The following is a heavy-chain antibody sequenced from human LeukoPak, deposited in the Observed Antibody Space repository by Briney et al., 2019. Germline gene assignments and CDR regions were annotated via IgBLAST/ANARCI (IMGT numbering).Heavy chain of an antibody. CDR1: GGSIISSGYF. D-gene: IGHD1-1*01. Sequence: PSETLSLTCTVSGGSIISSGYFWSWIRQPPGKGLEWIGYIYYSGSTNYNPSLKSRVTISVDTSKNQFSLKLSSVTAADTAVYYCARSPYNWNERYNWFDPWGQGTLVTVSS. V-gene: IGHV4-61*08. CDR2: IYYSGST. J-gene: IGHJ5*02. CDR3: ARSPYNWNERYNWFDP.